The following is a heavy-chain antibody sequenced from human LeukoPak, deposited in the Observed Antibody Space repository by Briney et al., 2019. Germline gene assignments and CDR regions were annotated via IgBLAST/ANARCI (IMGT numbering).Heavy chain of an antibody. Sequence: PGGSLRLSCAASGFTFSSYDMNWVRQAPGKGLEWVSFITRSGNTQYYADSVKGRFTISRDNAKNSLYLQMSSLRAEDTAVYYCARERTSSGYYYLDYWGQGTLVTVPS. CDR2: ITRSGNTQ. V-gene: IGHV3-48*03. CDR3: ARERTSSGYYYLDY. CDR1: GFTFSSYD. D-gene: IGHD3-22*01. J-gene: IGHJ4*02.